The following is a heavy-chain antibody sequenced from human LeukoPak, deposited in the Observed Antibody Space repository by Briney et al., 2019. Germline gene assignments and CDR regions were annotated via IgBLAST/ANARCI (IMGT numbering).Heavy chain of an antibody. J-gene: IGHJ5*02. D-gene: IGHD3-10*01. Sequence: SETLSLTCAVYGGSFSGYYWSWIRQPAGKGLEWIGHIYTSGSTNYNPSLKSRVTMSVDTSKNQFSLKLSSVTAADTAVYYCARGGYYGSGNDFRFDPWGQGTLVTVSS. CDR1: GGSFSGYY. V-gene: IGHV4-59*10. CDR3: ARGGYYGSGNDFRFDP. CDR2: IYTSGST.